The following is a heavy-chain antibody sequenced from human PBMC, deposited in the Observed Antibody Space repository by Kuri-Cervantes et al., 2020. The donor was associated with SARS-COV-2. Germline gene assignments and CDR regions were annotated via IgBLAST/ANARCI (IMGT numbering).Heavy chain of an antibody. D-gene: IGHD1-1*01. CDR1: GGTFSSYA. V-gene: IGHV1-69*13. CDR3: ARDLELQLEPTLDY. Sequence: SVKVSCKASGGTFSSYAISWVRQAPGQGLEWMGGIIPIFGTANYAQKFQGRVTITAVESTSTAYMELSSLRSEDTAVYYCARDLELQLEPTLDYWGQGTLVTVSS. J-gene: IGHJ4*02. CDR2: IIPIFGTA.